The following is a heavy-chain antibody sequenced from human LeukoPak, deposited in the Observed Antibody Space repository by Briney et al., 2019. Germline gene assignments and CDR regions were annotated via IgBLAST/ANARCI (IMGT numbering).Heavy chain of an antibody. D-gene: IGHD6-6*01. Sequence: PGGSLRLSCAASGYTFTDHGMHWVRQAPGKGLEWVADIWFDGSQEYYADTVKGRFTISRDISTSILYLQMKSLRAEDTGVYYFARDLAAARLDFRGQGTLVTVSS. J-gene: IGHJ4*02. CDR1: GYTFTDHG. V-gene: IGHV3-33*01. CDR2: IWFDGSQE. CDR3: ARDLAAARLDF.